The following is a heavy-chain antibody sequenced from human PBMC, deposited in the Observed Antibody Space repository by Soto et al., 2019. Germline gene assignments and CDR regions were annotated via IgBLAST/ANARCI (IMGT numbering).Heavy chain of an antibody. J-gene: IGHJ5*02. Sequence: KTSETLSLTCTVSGGSINSYYWSWIRQPPGKGLEWIGYIYYSGSTNYNPSLKSRVTISVDTSKNQFSLKISSVTAADTAVYYCAKVNDFWTGYYSTNWFDPWGQGTLVTVSS. D-gene: IGHD3-3*01. V-gene: IGHV4-59*01. CDR1: GGSINSYY. CDR2: IYYSGST. CDR3: AKVNDFWTGYYSTNWFDP.